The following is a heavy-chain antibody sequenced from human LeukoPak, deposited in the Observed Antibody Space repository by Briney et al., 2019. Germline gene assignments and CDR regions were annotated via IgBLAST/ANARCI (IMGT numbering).Heavy chain of an antibody. J-gene: IGHJ4*02. D-gene: IGHD3-9*01. V-gene: IGHV4-34*01. CDR2: INHSGST. CDR1: GGSFSGYY. CDR3: ARHWDILTGFGGVPFDY. Sequence: SETLSLTCAVYGGSFSGYYWSWIRQPPGKGLEWIGEINHSGSTNYNPSLKSRVTISVDTSKNQFSLKLSSVTAADTAVYYCARHWDILTGFGGVPFDYWGQGTLVTVSS.